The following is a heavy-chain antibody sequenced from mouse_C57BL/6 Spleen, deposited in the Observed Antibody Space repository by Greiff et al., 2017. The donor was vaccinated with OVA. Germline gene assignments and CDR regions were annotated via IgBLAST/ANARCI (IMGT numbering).Heavy chain of an antibody. CDR2: ISYSGST. J-gene: IGHJ1*03. Sequence: DVQLQESGPGMVKPSQSLSLTCTVTGYSITSGYDWHWIRHFPGNKLEWMGYISYSGSTNYNPSLKSRISITHDTSKNHFFLKLNSVTTEDTATYYCARDRDYYGSSPYWYFDVWGTGTTVTVSS. V-gene: IGHV3-1*01. D-gene: IGHD1-1*01. CDR3: ARDRDYYGSSPYWYFDV. CDR1: GYSITSGYD.